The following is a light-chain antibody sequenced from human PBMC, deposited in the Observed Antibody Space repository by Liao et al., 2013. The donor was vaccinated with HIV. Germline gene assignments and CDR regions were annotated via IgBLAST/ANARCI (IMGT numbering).Light chain of an antibody. CDR2: YDS. V-gene: IGLV3-21*04. Sequence: SYVLTQPPSVSVAPGKTARITCGGNNIGRKSVHWYQQKPGQAPVLVIYYDSDRPSGIPERFSGSNSGNTATLTISRVEAGDEAEYYCQVWDSDNDHVVFGGGTKLTVL. CDR1: NIGRKS. CDR3: QVWDSDNDHVV. J-gene: IGLJ2*01.